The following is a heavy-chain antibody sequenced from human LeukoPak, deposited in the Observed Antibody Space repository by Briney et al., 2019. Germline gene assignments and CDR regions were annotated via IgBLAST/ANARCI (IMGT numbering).Heavy chain of an antibody. Sequence: LPGGSLRLSCAASGFTFSTYAMSWVRQAPGKGPEWVSAISGSGGTIYYADSVKGRFTISRDNSKNTPYLQMNSLRAEDTAVYYCARDQGSGSSWGQGTLVTVSS. CDR2: ISGSGGTI. CDR1: GFTFSTYA. J-gene: IGHJ5*02. V-gene: IGHV3-23*01. CDR3: ARDQGSGSS. D-gene: IGHD3-10*01.